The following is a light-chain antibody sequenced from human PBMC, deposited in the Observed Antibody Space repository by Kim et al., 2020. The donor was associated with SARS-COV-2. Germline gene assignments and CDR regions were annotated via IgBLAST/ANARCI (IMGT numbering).Light chain of an antibody. CDR3: QAWDSSTGV. V-gene: IGLV3-1*01. Sequence: SVYPGQTASITCSGDKLGDKYACWYQQKPGQSPVLVIYQDSKRPSGIPERFSGSNSGNTASLTISGTQAMDEADYYCQAWDSSTGVFGGGTQLTVL. CDR1: KLGDKY. CDR2: QDS. J-gene: IGLJ3*02.